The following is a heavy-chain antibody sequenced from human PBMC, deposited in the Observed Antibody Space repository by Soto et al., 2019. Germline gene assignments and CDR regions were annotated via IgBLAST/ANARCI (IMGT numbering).Heavy chain of an antibody. Sequence: SETLSLTCAVSGGSFTSNNWWTWVRQPPGQGLEWIGEIYRTGSTNYNPSLKSRVTISLDKSEKQISLKVTSLTAADTAVYYCASRDPGTSVDYWGQGTLV. CDR2: IYRTGST. CDR3: ASRDPGTSVDY. CDR1: GGSFTSNNW. J-gene: IGHJ4*02. V-gene: IGHV4-4*02. D-gene: IGHD1-7*01.